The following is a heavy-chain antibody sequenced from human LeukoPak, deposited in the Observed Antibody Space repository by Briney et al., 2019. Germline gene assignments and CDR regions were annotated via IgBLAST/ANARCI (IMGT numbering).Heavy chain of an antibody. CDR2: IYPGDSDT. D-gene: IGHD5-24*01. CDR3: ARQGDGYNYDYYYGMDV. Sequence: GESLKISCKGSGYSFTSYWIGWMRQMPGKGLEWMGIIYPGDSDTRYSPSFQGQVTISADKSISTAYLQWSSLKASDTAMYYCARQGDGYNYDYYYGMDVWGQGTTVTVSS. CDR1: GYSFTSYW. V-gene: IGHV5-51*01. J-gene: IGHJ6*02.